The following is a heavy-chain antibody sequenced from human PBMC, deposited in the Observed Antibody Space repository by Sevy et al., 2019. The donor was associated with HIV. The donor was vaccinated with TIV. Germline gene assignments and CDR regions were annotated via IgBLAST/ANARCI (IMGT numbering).Heavy chain of an antibody. CDR1: RLTLSSYW. V-gene: IGHV3-74*01. D-gene: IGHD2-2*01. Sequence: GGSLRLSCAAPRLTLSSYWMHWVRQAPGKGLVWVSGVNSDGSSTTYADSVKGRFTIFRDNAKNTLSLQMNSLRVEDTAVYHCVASNSCEDYWGQGTLVTVSS. CDR3: VASNSCEDY. CDR2: VNSDGSST. J-gene: IGHJ4*02.